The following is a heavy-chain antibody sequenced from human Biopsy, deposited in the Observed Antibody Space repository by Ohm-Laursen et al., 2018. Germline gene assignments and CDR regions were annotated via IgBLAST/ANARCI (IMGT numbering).Heavy chain of an antibody. Sequence: SLRLSCAASGFTFSNYWMSWVRQTPGKGLEWVANIKQDGSQTEYVDSVKGRFIVSRDNTNNSVYLQMNRLRPEDTAVYYCTRDRRIGEWFGELFAYYYYGTDVWGQGTTVTVSS. CDR3: TRDRRIGEWFGELFAYYYYGTDV. V-gene: IGHV3-7*01. CDR2: IKQDGSQT. J-gene: IGHJ6*02. CDR1: GFTFSNYW. D-gene: IGHD3-10*01.